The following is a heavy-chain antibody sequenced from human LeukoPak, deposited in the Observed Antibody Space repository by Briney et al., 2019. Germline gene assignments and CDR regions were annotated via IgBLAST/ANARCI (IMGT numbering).Heavy chain of an antibody. Sequence: PSETLSLTCTVSGYSISSGYYWGWIRQPPGQGLEWIGSIYHSGSTYYNPSLKSRVTISVDTSKNQFSLKLSSVTAADTAVYYCARYQIAAAGRVGYWGQGTLVTVSS. CDR3: ARYQIAAAGRVGY. D-gene: IGHD6-13*01. CDR1: GYSISSGYY. CDR2: IYHSGST. J-gene: IGHJ4*01. V-gene: IGHV4-38-2*02.